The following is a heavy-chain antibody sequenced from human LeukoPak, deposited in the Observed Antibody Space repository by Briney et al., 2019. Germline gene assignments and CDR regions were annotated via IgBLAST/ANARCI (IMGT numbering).Heavy chain of an antibody. J-gene: IGHJ4*02. CDR3: AKLGAGGNWNYPIDS. CDR2: ISGSGVTT. CDR1: GFTFSSYA. Sequence: GGSLRLSCAASGFTFSSYAMSWVRQTPGRGLDWVSSISGSGVTTYHADSVKGRFIISRGNSNNMVFLQMSSLRAEDTAIYFCAKLGAGGNWNYPIDSWGQGTLVTVSS. D-gene: IGHD1-7*01. V-gene: IGHV3-23*01.